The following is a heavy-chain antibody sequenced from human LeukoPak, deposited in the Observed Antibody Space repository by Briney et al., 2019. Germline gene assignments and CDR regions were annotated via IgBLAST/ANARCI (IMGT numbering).Heavy chain of an antibody. CDR1: GFTFSSYA. CDR2: ISCDGSNK. Sequence: GGSLRLSCAASGFTFSSYAMHWVRQAPGKGLEWVAVISCDGSNKYYADSVKGRFTISRDNSKNTLYLQMNSLRAEDTAVYYCARDRMRLAWGGDCSGYWGQGTLVTVSS. J-gene: IGHJ4*02. D-gene: IGHD2-21*02. CDR3: ARDRMRLAWGGDCSGY. V-gene: IGHV3-30-3*01.